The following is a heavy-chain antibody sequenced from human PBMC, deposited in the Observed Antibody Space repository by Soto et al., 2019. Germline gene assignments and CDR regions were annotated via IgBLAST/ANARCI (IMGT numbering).Heavy chain of an antibody. Sequence: GGSLRLSCAASGFTFDDYAMHWVRQAPGKGLEWVSGISWNSGSIGYADSVKGRFTISRDNAKNSLYLQMNSLRAEDTALYYCAKDMGASWYGSGSTYFDYLGQGTLVTVSS. V-gene: IGHV3-9*01. D-gene: IGHD3-10*01. CDR1: GFTFDDYA. CDR2: ISWNSGSI. CDR3: AKDMGASWYGSGSTYFDY. J-gene: IGHJ4*02.